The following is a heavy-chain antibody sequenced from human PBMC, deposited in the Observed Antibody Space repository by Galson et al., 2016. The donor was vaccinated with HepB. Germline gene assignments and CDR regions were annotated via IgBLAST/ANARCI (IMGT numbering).Heavy chain of an antibody. Sequence: SLRLSCAASGFTFRTFAMYWVRQAPGKGLEWVSLIYSGGDTYYADSVKGRFTISRDHSKSTLFLQMNSLRAEDTAVYYCATVGAGSSEFDYWGQGTLVTVSS. V-gene: IGHV3-53*01. J-gene: IGHJ4*02. CDR3: ATVGAGSSEFDY. CDR1: GFTFRTFA. CDR2: IYSGGDT. D-gene: IGHD3-16*01.